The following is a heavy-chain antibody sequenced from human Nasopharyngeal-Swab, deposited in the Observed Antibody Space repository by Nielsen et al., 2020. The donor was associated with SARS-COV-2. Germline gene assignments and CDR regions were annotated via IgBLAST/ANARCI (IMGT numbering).Heavy chain of an antibody. CDR3: TRGIDFDY. Sequence: GESLKISCTGSGYIFPAYCIAWVRQLPGKGLEWLSIIYPSDSDTTYSPSFQGRVTLSADKSINTAYLQWSSLQASDTGIYYCTRGIDFDYWGQGTLVTVSS. V-gene: IGHV5-51*01. CDR1: GYIFPAYC. J-gene: IGHJ4*02. CDR2: IYPSDSDT.